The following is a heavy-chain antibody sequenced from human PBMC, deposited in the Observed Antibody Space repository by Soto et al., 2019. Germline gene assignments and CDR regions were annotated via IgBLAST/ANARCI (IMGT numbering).Heavy chain of an antibody. D-gene: IGHD3-3*01. V-gene: IGHV3-23*01. Sequence: GESLKISCAASGFSSSSYAMSWVRQAPGKGLEWVSAISGSGGSTYYADSVKGRFTISRDNSKNTLYLQMNSLRAEDTAVYYCAKVRHDYDFWSGYPVNYYYYGMDVWGQGTTVTVSS. CDR3: AKVRHDYDFWSGYPVNYYYYGMDV. CDR1: GFSSSSYA. J-gene: IGHJ6*02. CDR2: ISGSGGST.